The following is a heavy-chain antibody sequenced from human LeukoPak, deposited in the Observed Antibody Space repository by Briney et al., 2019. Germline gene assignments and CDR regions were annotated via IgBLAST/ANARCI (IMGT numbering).Heavy chain of an antibody. CDR1: GYSFTSYC. CDR2: IYPGDSDT. D-gene: IGHD5-12*01. J-gene: IGHJ4*02. V-gene: IGHV5-51*01. CDR3: ASGPGPYSGYDRPFFDY. Sequence: GESLKISCKGSGYSFTSYCIGWVRQMPGKGLEWMGIIYPGDSDTRYSPSFQGQVTISADKSISTAYLQWCSLKASDTAMYYCASGPGPYSGYDRPFFDYWGQGTLVTVSS.